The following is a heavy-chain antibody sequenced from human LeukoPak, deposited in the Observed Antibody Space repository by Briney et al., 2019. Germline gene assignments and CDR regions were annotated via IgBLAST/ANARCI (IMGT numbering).Heavy chain of an antibody. D-gene: IGHD3-16*02. CDR1: GFTFSGSA. CDR2: IRSKANSYAT. V-gene: IGHV3-73*01. CDR3: ARDTRNYDYVWGSYRYYGPPGVGYYYYMDV. J-gene: IGHJ6*03. Sequence: GGSLRLSCAASGFTFSGSAMHWVRQASGKGLEWVGRIRSKANSYATAYAASVKGRFTISRDDSKNTAYLQMNSLKTEDTAVYYCARDTRNYDYVWGSYRYYGPPGVGYYYYMDVWGKGTTVTISS.